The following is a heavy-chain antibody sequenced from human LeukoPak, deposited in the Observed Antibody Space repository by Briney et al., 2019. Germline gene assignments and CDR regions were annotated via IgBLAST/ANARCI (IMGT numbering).Heavy chain of an antibody. CDR3: ASSRRDGYPYFDY. J-gene: IGHJ4*02. CDR1: GGTFSSYA. CDR2: IIPIFGTA. D-gene: IGHD5-24*01. Sequence: GASVKVSCKASGGTFSSYAISWVRQAPGQGLEWMGGIIPIFGTANYAQKFQGRVTITADESTSTAYMELSSLRSEDTAVYYCASSRRDGYPYFDYWGQGTLVTVSS. V-gene: IGHV1-69*01.